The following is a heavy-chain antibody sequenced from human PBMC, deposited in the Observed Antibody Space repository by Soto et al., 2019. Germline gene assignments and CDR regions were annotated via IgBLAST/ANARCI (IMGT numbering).Heavy chain of an antibody. D-gene: IGHD6-13*01. V-gene: IGHV3-7*01. CDR1: GFTFSSYW. J-gene: IGHJ5*02. CDR3: ARDQGKQLITPPEAWFDP. CDR2: IKQDGSEK. Sequence: GGSLRLSCAASGFTFSSYWMSWVRQAPGKGLEWVANIKQDGSEKYYVDSVKGRFTISRDNAKNSLYLQMNSLRAEDTAVYYCARDQGKQLITPPEAWFDPWGQGTLVTVSS.